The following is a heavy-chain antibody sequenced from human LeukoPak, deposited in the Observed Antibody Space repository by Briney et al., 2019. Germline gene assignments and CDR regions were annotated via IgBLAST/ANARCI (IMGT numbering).Heavy chain of an antibody. Sequence: SETLSLTCSVSDDSITMYYWTWIRQPPGKGLEWIGYVDHTGSTNFNPSLNGRVSVSRDTSKNLFSLRLRSVTAADTAVYFCARGRVSSSTWYSTYYYYFYMDVWGKGTTVTVSS. CDR2: VDHTGST. CDR1: DDSITMYY. V-gene: IGHV4-59*01. CDR3: ARGRVSSSTWYSTYYYYFYMDV. D-gene: IGHD4-11*01. J-gene: IGHJ6*03.